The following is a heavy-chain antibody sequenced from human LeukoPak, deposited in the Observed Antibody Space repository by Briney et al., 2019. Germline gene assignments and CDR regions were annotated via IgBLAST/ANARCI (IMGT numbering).Heavy chain of an antibody. CDR2: MYYSGST. V-gene: IGHV4-59*12. CDR1: GASMRHFY. CDR3: ARSAAHGVLESPNWFDP. J-gene: IGHJ5*02. D-gene: IGHD3-3*01. Sequence: SETLSLTCSVSGASMRHFYWSWIRQPPGKGLEWIGYMYYSGSTNSNPSLKSRVTISVDTSKNQFSLKLSSVTAADTAVYYCARSAAHGVLESPNWFDPWGQGTLVTVSS.